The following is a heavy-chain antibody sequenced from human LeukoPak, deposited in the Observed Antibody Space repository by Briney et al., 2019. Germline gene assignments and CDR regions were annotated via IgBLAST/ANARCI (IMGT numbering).Heavy chain of an antibody. V-gene: IGHV3-30*04. CDR3: AKEARGLTSGNDY. Sequence: GGSLRLSCAASGFTFSSYAMHWVRQAPGKGLEWVAVISYDGSNKYYADSVKGRFTISRDNSKNTLYLQMNSLRAEDTAVYYCAKEARGLTSGNDYWGQGTLVTVSS. CDR2: ISYDGSNK. J-gene: IGHJ4*02. CDR1: GFTFSSYA. D-gene: IGHD1-14*01.